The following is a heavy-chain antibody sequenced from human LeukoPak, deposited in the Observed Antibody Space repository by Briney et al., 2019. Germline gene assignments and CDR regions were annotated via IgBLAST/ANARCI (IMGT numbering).Heavy chain of an antibody. CDR1: GFTLSTYS. J-gene: IGHJ5*02. CDR3: ARGLISSSWYNIQGDNWFDP. D-gene: IGHD6-13*01. CDR2: ITAGGGNK. Sequence: GGSLRLSCAASGFTLSTYSMSWVRQAPGKGLEWVSTITAGGGNKDYADSVKGRFTISRDNAKNTLYLQMNSLRAEDTAVYYCARGLISSSWYNIQGDNWFDPWGQGTLVTVSS. V-gene: IGHV3-23*01.